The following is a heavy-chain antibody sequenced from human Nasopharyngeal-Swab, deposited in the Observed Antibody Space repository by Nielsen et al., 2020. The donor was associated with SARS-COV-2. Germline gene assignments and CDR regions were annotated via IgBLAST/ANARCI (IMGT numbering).Heavy chain of an antibody. CDR1: GFTFSSYA. CDR2: ISGSGGST. V-gene: IGHV3-23*01. CDR3: ARGKNSYYDFYNWFDP. Sequence: GGSLRLSCAASGFTFSSYAMSWVRQAPGKGLEWVSAISGSGGSTYYADSVKGRFTISRDNSKNTLYLQMNSLRAEDTAVYYCARGKNSYYDFYNWFDPWGQGTLVTVSS. D-gene: IGHD3-3*01. J-gene: IGHJ5*02.